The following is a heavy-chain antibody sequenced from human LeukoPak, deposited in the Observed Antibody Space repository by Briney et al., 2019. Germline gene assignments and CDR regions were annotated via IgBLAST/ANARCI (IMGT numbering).Heavy chain of an antibody. CDR3: ARRAGDYSHPYDY. CDR2: IRHDGSNK. D-gene: IGHD3-22*01. V-gene: IGHV3-30*02. J-gene: IGHJ4*02. Sequence: GGSLRLSCAASGFTFSSYGMHWVRQAPGKGLEWVAFIRHDGSNKYYADSVKGRFTISRDNSKNTLYLQMNSLRAEDTAVYYCARRAGDYSHPYDYWGQGILVTVSS. CDR1: GFTFSSYG.